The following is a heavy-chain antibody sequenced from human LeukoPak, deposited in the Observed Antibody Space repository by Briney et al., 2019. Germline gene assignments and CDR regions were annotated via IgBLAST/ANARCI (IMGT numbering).Heavy chain of an antibody. CDR1: GFTFSSYS. CDR3: GSYDYGALLDGMDV. CDR2: ISSSSSYI. D-gene: IGHD4-17*01. J-gene: IGHJ6*02. Sequence: PGGSLRLSCAASGFTFSSYSMNWVRQAPGKGLEWVSSISSSSSYIYYADSVKGRFTISRDNAKNSLYLQMNSLRAEDTAAYYCGSYDYGALLDGMDVWGQGTTVTVSS. V-gene: IGHV3-21*01.